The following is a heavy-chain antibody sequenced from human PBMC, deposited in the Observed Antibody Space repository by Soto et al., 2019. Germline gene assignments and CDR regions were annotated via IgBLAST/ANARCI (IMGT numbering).Heavy chain of an antibody. CDR3: ASPTYYDILTGLPRPGYYYGMDV. CDR1: GGTFSSYA. CDR2: FIPIFGTA. Sequence: SVKVSCKASGGTFSSYAISWVRQAPGQGLEWMGGFIPIFGTANYAQKFQGRVTITADESTSTAYMELSSLRSEDTAVYYCASPTYYDILTGLPRPGYYYGMDVWGQGTTVTVSS. D-gene: IGHD3-9*01. V-gene: IGHV1-69*13. J-gene: IGHJ6*02.